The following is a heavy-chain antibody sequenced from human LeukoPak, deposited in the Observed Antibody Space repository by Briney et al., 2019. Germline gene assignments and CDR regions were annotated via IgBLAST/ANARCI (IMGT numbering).Heavy chain of an antibody. CDR2: IIPIFGTA. Sequence: GASVKVSCKASGGTFSSYAISWVRQAPGQGLEWMGGIIPIFGTANYAQKFQGRVTITADESTSTAYMELSSLRSEDTAVYYCARETGTDTAMAPGDYWGQGTLVTVSS. D-gene: IGHD5-18*01. CDR1: GGTFSSYA. J-gene: IGHJ4*02. CDR3: ARETGTDTAMAPGDY. V-gene: IGHV1-69*13.